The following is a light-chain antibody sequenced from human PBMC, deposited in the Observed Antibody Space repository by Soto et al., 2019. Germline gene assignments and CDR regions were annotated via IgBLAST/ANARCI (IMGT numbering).Light chain of an antibody. J-gene: IGKJ2*01. CDR3: QQYGSSPQT. CDR2: GAS. Sequence: EIVLTQSPGTLSLSPGERATLSCRASQSVSSSYLAWYQQKLGQAPRRLIYGASSRATGIPDRFSGSGSGTAFTLTISRLEPEDFAVYYCQQYGSSPQTFGQGTKLEIK. CDR1: QSVSSSY. V-gene: IGKV3-20*01.